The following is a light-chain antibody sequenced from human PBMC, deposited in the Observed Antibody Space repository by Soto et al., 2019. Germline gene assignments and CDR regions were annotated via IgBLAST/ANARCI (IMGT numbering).Light chain of an antibody. V-gene: IGKV3-20*01. CDR3: QQYDTSLPYT. Sequence: EIVLTQSPGTLSLSPGDRATLSCEANHSVNNNYLAWYQHKPGQAPRLLIYGASSRATGIPDRFSGSGSGTDFTLTISRLEPEDFAVYYCQQYDTSLPYTFGGGTKVEIK. CDR1: HSVNNNY. CDR2: GAS. J-gene: IGKJ4*01.